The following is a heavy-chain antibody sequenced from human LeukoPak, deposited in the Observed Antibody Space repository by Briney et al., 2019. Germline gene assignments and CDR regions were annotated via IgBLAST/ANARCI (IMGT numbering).Heavy chain of an antibody. CDR1: GGSVSSGDYY. V-gene: IGHV4-61*10. Sequence: SETLSLTCTVSGGSVSSGDYYWSWIRQPAGKGLEWIGRIYTSGSTNYNPSLKSRVTISVDTSKNQFSLKLSSVTAADTAVYYCARGSIAAAGSFDYWGQGTLVTVSS. J-gene: IGHJ4*02. CDR3: ARGSIAAAGSFDY. CDR2: IYTSGST. D-gene: IGHD6-13*01.